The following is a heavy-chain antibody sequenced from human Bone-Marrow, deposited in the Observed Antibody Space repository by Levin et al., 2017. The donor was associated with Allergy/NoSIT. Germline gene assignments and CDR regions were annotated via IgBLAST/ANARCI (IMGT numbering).Heavy chain of an antibody. Sequence: GGSLRLSCAASGFIFSSYSFHWVRQAPGKGLEWVALISSDGRKEYYAESVKGRFTISRDNSKNTVHLQMSSLRAEDTAVYFCARGKLAGHKSLAVDYWGQGTQVTVSS. D-gene: IGHD6-19*01. CDR2: ISSDGRKE. CDR3: ARGKLAGHKSLAVDY. V-gene: IGHV3-30*04. CDR1: GFIFSSYS. J-gene: IGHJ4*02.